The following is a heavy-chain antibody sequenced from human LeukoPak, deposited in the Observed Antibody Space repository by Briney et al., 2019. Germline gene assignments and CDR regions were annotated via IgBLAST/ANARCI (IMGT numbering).Heavy chain of an antibody. CDR2: ISASSNYR. CDR3: TRGQRSCNSASCHLWYFDL. V-gene: IGHV3-23*01. J-gene: IGHJ2*01. Sequence: GGSLRLSCAASGFTFSSYALSWVRQAPGKGLEWVSQISASSNYRYYAGSVKGRFTISRDNSKSTLFLQMDSLRDEDTAVYYCTRGQRSCNSASCHLWYFDLWGRGTLVSVSS. D-gene: IGHD2-2*01. CDR1: GFTFSSYA.